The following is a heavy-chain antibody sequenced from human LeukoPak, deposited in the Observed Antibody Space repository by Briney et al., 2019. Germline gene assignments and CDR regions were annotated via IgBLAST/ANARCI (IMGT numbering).Heavy chain of an antibody. Sequence: SETLSLTCTVSGGSISSYYWSWIRQPPGKGLEWIGYIYYSGGTNYNPSLKSRVTISVDTSKNQFSLKLSSVTAADTAVYYCARNSAPEEKRSSWGTIEYWGQGPLVTVSS. CDR3: ARNSAPEEKRSSWGTIEY. CDR2: IYYSGGT. J-gene: IGHJ4*02. D-gene: IGHD6-13*01. CDR1: GGSISSYY. V-gene: IGHV4-59*01.